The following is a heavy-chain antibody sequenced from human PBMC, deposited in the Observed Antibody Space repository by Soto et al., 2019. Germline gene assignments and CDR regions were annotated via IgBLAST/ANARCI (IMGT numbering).Heavy chain of an antibody. CDR1: GYTFTSYG. J-gene: IGHJ4*02. V-gene: IGHV1-18*01. CDR2: ISAYNGNT. Sequence: GASVKVFCKASGYTFTSYGISWVRQAPGQGLEWMGWISAYNGNTNYAQKLQGRVTMTTDTSTSTAYMELRSLRSDDTAVYYCARDRDIVVVVAATMGYFDYWGQGTLVTVSS. CDR3: ARDRDIVVVVAATMGYFDY. D-gene: IGHD2-15*01.